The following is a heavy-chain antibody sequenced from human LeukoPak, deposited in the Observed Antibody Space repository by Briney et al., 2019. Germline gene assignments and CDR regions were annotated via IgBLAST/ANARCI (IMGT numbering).Heavy chain of an antibody. CDR3: ASPVRG. J-gene: IGHJ4*02. CDR2: ISGSSGNI. CDR1: GFTFGDYY. D-gene: IGHD3-10*01. V-gene: IGHV3-11*03. Sequence: GGSLRLSCTASGFTFGDYYMSWIRQAPGKGLEWVPYISGSSGNINYADSVKGRFTISRDNAKNSLYLQMNSLRDEDTAVYYCASPVRGWGQGALVTVSS.